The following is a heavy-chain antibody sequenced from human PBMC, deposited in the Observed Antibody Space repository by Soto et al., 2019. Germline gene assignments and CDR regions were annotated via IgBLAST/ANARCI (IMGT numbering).Heavy chain of an antibody. Sequence: GGSLRLSCAASGFTFSNAWMSWVRQAPGKGLEWVGRIKSKTDGGTTDYAAPVKGRFTISRDDSKNTLYLQMNSLKTEDTAVYYCTTAIVVVPAANGGHYYYMDVWGKGTTVTVSS. CDR3: TTAIVVVPAANGGHYYYMDV. CDR2: IKSKTDGGTT. CDR1: GFTFSNAW. J-gene: IGHJ6*03. D-gene: IGHD2-2*01. V-gene: IGHV3-15*01.